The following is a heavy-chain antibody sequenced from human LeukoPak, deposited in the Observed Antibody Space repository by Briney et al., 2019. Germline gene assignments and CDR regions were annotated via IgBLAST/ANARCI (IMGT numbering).Heavy chain of an antibody. J-gene: IGHJ4*02. D-gene: IGHD2-15*01. Sequence: GGSLRLSCAASGFTVSNYDMHWVRQAAGKGLEWVSVVTTAGDTYYSGSVKGRFTISRENAKNSVYLQMNSLRAGDTAVYYCVRETCAGSTCYQRDSWGQGTLVSVSS. CDR3: VRETCAGSTCYQRDS. V-gene: IGHV3-13*04. CDR2: VTTAGDT. CDR1: GFTVSNYD.